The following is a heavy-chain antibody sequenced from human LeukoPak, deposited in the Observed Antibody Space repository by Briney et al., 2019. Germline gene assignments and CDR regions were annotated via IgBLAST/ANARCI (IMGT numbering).Heavy chain of an antibody. CDR3: AKDNEYSYGTPSPFDY. V-gene: IGHV3-21*04. D-gene: IGHD5-18*01. J-gene: IGHJ4*02. Sequence: PGGSLRLSCVASGFTFSIYTMSWVRQAPGKGLEWVSSITSSSSSMYSADSVKGRLTISRDNAKNSLYLQMNSLRAEDTAVYYCAKDNEYSYGTPSPFDYWGQGTLVTVSS. CDR2: ITSSSSSM. CDR1: GFTFSIYT.